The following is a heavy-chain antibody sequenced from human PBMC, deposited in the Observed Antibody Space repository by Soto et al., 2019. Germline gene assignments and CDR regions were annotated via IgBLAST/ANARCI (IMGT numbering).Heavy chain of an antibody. J-gene: IGHJ4*02. CDR1: GFTFSSYA. CDR3: AKGGWDSGSHYGVDY. D-gene: IGHD1-26*01. V-gene: IGHV3-23*01. CDR2: ISGSGGSK. Sequence: EVQLLESGGGLVQPGGSLRLSCAASGFTFSSYAMSWVRQAPGKGLEWVSGISGSGGSKYYADSVKGRFTISRDKSKNTLYLQMHSLRAEDTAVYYCAKGGWDSGSHYGVDYWGQGTLVTVSS.